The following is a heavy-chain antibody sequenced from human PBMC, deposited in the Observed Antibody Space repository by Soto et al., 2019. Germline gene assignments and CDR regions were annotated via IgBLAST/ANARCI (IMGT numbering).Heavy chain of an antibody. CDR1: VGPITGGGYY. V-gene: IGHV4-31*03. J-gene: IGHJ5*02. CDR2: IYNSGST. CDR3: ARDPAP. Sequence: QVQLQESGPGLVNPSQTLSLTCTVSVGPITGGGYYWSWNRQHPGKGLEWIGYIYNSGSTYYNPSLKSRVTISADASKTQFSLKLSSVTAADTAVYYCARDPAPWGQGTLVTVSS.